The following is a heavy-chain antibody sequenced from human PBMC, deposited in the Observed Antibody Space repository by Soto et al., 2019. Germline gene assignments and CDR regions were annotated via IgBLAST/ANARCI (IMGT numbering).Heavy chain of an antibody. Sequence: PGGSLRLSCAASGFTFSNYAMSWVRQAPGKGLEWVSGISGSAGSTYYADSVKGRFTISRDNSKNTLYLQMNSLRVEDTAVYYCANGYQLLTYWGQGTLVTVSS. CDR1: GFTFSNYA. D-gene: IGHD2-2*01. CDR2: ISGSAGST. J-gene: IGHJ4*02. V-gene: IGHV3-23*01. CDR3: ANGYQLLTY.